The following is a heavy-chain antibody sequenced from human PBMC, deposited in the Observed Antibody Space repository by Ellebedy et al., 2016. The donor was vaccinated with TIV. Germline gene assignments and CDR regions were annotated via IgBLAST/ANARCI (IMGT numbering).Heavy chain of an antibody. CDR1: GGSISSSSYY. CDR2: IYYSGST. J-gene: IGHJ4*02. V-gene: IGHV4-39*01. CDR3: ARQEQWLGYFDY. Sequence: SETLSLTCTVSGGSISSSSYYWGWIRQPPGKGLEWIGSIYYSGSTYYNPSLKSRVTISVDTSKNQFSLKLSSVTAADKAVYYCARQEQWLGYFDYWGQGTLVTVSS. D-gene: IGHD6-19*01.